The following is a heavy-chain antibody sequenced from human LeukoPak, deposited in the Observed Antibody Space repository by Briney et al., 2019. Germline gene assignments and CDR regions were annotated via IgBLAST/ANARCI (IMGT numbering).Heavy chain of an antibody. D-gene: IGHD3-22*01. CDR2: IYDSGST. CDR1: GGSIGRYY. J-gene: IGHJ4*02. Sequence: SETLSLTCTVSGGSIGRYYWSWIRQPPGKGLEWIGYIYDSGSTNYNPSLKSRVTISLDMSKNQFSLKLSSVTAADTAVYYCARYASSGLDYWGQGTLVTVSS. V-gene: IGHV4-59*01. CDR3: ARYASSGLDY.